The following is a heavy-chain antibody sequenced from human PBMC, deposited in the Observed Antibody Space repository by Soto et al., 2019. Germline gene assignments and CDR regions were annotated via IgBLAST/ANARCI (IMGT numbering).Heavy chain of an antibody. CDR1: GFTFSSYS. CDR2: ISSSSSYI. J-gene: IGHJ3*02. D-gene: IGHD6-13*01. CDR3: ARLIAAGGGDAFDT. Sequence: GGSLRLSCAASGFTFSSYSMNWVRQAPGKGLEWVSSISSSSSYIYYADSVKGRFTISRDNAKNSLYLQMNSLRAEDTAVYYCARLIAAGGGDAFDTWGQGTMVTVSS. V-gene: IGHV3-21*01.